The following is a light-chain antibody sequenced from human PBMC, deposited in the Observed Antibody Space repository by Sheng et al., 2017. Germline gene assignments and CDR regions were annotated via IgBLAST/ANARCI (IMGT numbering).Light chain of an antibody. CDR3: QHYISFPWT. CDR1: QSVDTW. CDR2: KAS. Sequence: DIQLNQSPSTLSASVGDRVTFTCRASQSVDTWLAWYQQKPGKAPKLLIYKASNLESGVPSRFSGSGSGTEFTLTISSLQPDDFATYFCQHYISFPWTFGQGTKMVIK. J-gene: IGKJ1*01. V-gene: IGKV1-5*03.